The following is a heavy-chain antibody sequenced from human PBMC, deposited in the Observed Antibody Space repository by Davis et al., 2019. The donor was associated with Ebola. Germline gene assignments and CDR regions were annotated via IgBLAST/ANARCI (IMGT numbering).Heavy chain of an antibody. V-gene: IGHV5-51*01. CDR3: ARRRVLKGIIAAAGIVAFDI. Sequence: GESLKISCKGSGYSFTSYWIGWVRQMPGKGLEWMGIIYPGDSDTRYSPSFQGQVTISADKSISTAYLQWSSLKASDTAMYYCARRRVLKGIIAAAGIVAFDIWGQGTMVTVSS. CDR1: GYSFTSYW. J-gene: IGHJ3*02. CDR2: IYPGDSDT. D-gene: IGHD6-13*01.